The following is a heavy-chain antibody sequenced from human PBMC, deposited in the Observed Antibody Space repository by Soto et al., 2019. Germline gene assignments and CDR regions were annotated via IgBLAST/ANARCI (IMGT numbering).Heavy chain of an antibody. D-gene: IGHD6-13*01. CDR1: GGSIRRGSYF. Sequence: QVQLQESGPGLVKPSQTLSLTCTVSGGSIRRGSYFWSWIRQHPGRGLEWIGYIYHTGSTYYNPSLKSRVTISVDTSKNQFSLRLTSVTAADTAVYYCARLRIPAAGSSGGQGTLVTVSS. J-gene: IGHJ4*02. CDR3: ARLRIPAAGSS. V-gene: IGHV4-31*03. CDR2: IYHTGST.